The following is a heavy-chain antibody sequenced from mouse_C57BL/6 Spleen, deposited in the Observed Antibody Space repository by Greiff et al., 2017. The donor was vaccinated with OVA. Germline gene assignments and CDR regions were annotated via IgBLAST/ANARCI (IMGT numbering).Heavy chain of an antibody. J-gene: IGHJ3*01. CDR2: IDPSDSYT. Sequence: VQLQQPGAELVKPGASVKLSCKASGYTFTSYWMQWVKQRPGQGLEWIGEIDPSDSYTNYNQKFKGKATLTVDTSSCTAYMQLSSLTSEDSAVYYCAALLRYPAWFAYWGQGTLVTVSA. V-gene: IGHV1-50*01. D-gene: IGHD1-1*01. CDR1: GYTFTSYW. CDR3: AALLRYPAWFAY.